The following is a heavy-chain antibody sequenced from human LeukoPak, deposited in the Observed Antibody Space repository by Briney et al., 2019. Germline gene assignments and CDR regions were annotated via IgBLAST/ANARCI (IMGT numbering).Heavy chain of an antibody. CDR3: AREADNGDYPMNS. D-gene: IGHD4-17*01. CDR2: ISSGGSSL. Sequence: GGSLRLSCAASGFTITNSWMHWVRQAPGKGLVWVSRISSGGSSLDYADSVKGRFTISRDIAKNTLYLQMSSLRPEDTAVYYWAREADNGDYPMNSWGQGTLVSVSS. V-gene: IGHV3-74*01. CDR1: GFTITNSW. J-gene: IGHJ4*02.